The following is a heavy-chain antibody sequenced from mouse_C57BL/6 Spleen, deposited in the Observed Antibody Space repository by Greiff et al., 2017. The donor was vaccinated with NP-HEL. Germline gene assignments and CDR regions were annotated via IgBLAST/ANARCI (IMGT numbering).Heavy chain of an antibody. CDR3: ARSGGPLYGMDY. D-gene: IGHD3-1*01. CDR1: GYSFTGYF. CDR2: INPYNGDT. V-gene: IGHV1-20*01. J-gene: IGHJ4*01. Sequence: VQLQQSGPELVKPGASVKISCKASGYSFTGYFMNWVMQSHGKSLEWIGRINPYNGDTFYNQKFKGKATLTVDKSSSTAYMELRSLTSEDAAVYYCARSGGPLYGMDYWGQGTSVTVSA.